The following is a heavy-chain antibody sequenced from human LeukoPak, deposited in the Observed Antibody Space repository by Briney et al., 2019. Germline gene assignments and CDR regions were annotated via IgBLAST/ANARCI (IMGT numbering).Heavy chain of an antibody. CDR1: GYTFTSYD. V-gene: IGHV1-8*01. D-gene: IGHD3-10*01. CDR3: ARDGSGTYWAYYNWFDP. J-gene: IGHJ5*02. CDR2: MNPNSGNA. Sequence: ASVKVSCKASGYTFTSYDINWVRQATGQGLEWMGWMNPNSGNAGYAQKFQGRVTMTRNTSISTAYMELSNLRPEDTAVYYCARDGSGTYWAYYNWFDPWGQGTLVTVSS.